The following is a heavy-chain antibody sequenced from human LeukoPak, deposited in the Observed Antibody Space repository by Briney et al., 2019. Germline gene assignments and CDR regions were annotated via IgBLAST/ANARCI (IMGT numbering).Heavy chain of an antibody. D-gene: IGHD5-24*01. CDR3: AKGVVFHYNYFDV. V-gene: IGHV3-23*01. CDR2: IGGSVDTT. Sequence: VETLCLSCEASGFSFSAYAMNWVRQVPEKGLEWVSTIGGSVDTTSYPDSFKGRFTISSDYSKNQLYLQMNNLRAEDTAVYFCAKGVVFHYNYFDVWGKGTLVTVSS. CDR1: GFSFSAYA. J-gene: IGHJ4*03.